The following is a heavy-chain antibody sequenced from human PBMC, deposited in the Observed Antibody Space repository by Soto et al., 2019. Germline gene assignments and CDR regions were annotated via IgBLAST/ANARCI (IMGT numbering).Heavy chain of an antibody. CDR2: IYYSGST. CDR3: ARRWGGTFDY. J-gene: IGHJ4*02. Sequence: QVQLQESGPGLVKPSETLSLTCTVSGGSISSYYWSWIRQPPGKGLEWIGYIYYSGSTNYNPSLTGGVTISVDTSKNQFSLKLSSVTAADTAVYYCARRWGGTFDYWGQGTLVTVSS. CDR1: GGSISSYY. V-gene: IGHV4-59*01. D-gene: IGHD2-21*01.